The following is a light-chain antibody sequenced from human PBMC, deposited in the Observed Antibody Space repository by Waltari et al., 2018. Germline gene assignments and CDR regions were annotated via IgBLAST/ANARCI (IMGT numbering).Light chain of an antibody. J-gene: IGKJ5*01. V-gene: IGKV1-12*01. CDR2: AAY. Sequence: TCRASQGIDNWLAWYQQKPGKAPKLLISAAYNLHSGVPSRFSGSRSETEFTLTINNLQPEDFATYFCQQAKSFPITVGQGTQLEIK. CDR3: QQAKSFPIT. CDR1: QGIDNW.